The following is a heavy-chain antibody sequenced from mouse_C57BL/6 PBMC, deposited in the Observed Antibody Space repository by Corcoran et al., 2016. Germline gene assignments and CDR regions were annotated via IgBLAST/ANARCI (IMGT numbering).Heavy chain of an antibody. CDR1: GYTFTTYG. CDR3: ARVGSSGYIAY. D-gene: IGHD3-2*02. Sequence: QIQLVQSGPELKKPGETVKISCKASGYTFTTYGMSWVKQAPGKGLKWMGWINTYSGVPTYADDFKGRFAFSLETSASTAYLQINNLKNEDTATYFCARVGSSGYIAYWGQGTLVTVSA. J-gene: IGHJ3*01. V-gene: IGHV9-3*01. CDR2: INTYSGVP.